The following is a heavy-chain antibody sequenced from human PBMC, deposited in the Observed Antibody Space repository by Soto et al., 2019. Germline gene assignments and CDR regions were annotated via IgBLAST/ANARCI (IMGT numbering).Heavy chain of an antibody. D-gene: IGHD6-13*01. CDR3: ARVKSKQQPGAFDI. J-gene: IGHJ3*02. Sequence: SETLSLTCTVSGDSISSSGYYWGWIRQPPGKGLEWIGSIYYSGSTYYNPSLKSRVTISVDKSKNQFSLKLSSVTAADTAVYYCARVKSKQQPGAFDIWGQGTMVTVSS. V-gene: IGHV4-39*07. CDR2: IYYSGST. CDR1: GDSISSSGYY.